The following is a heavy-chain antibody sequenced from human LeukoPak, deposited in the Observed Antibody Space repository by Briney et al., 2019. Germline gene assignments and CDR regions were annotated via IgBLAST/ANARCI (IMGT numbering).Heavy chain of an antibody. V-gene: IGHV3-30*03. Sequence: PGGSLRLSCTASGFTFSSYGMHWVRQAPGKGLEWVAIISFDGSNQYYADSVKGRFTISRDNSRNTLFLQMNSLRPEDTAVYYCARGLSGYLFDYWGQGTLVTVSS. CDR2: ISFDGSNQ. J-gene: IGHJ4*02. D-gene: IGHD5-12*01. CDR3: ARGLSGYLFDY. CDR1: GFTFSSYG.